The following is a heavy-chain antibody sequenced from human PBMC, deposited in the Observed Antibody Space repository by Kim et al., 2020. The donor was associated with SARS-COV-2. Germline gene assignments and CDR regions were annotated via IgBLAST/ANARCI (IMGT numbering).Heavy chain of an antibody. CDR2: IYPGDSDT. D-gene: IGHD3-10*01. Sequence: GESLKISCKGSGYSFTSYWIGWVRQMPGKGLEWMGIIYPGDSDTRYSPSFQGQVTISADKSISTAYLQWSSLKASDTAMYYCARGQEYFYGSGRFDYWGQGTLVTVSS. CDR3: ARGQEYFYGSGRFDY. CDR1: GYSFTSYW. J-gene: IGHJ4*02. V-gene: IGHV5-51*01.